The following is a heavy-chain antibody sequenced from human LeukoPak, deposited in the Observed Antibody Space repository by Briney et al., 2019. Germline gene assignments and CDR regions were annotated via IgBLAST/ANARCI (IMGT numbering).Heavy chain of an antibody. CDR3: ARGSDDYKLGNY. CDR2: IYSSEFT. Sequence: SETLSLSCTVSGGSFDNSYCWTWVRQPPGKRPEWIATIYSSEFTYYNPSFGSRVTISADTSKNLFSLRLSSVIAADTAVYYCARGSDDYKLGNYWGQGTLVTVSS. D-gene: IGHD5-24*01. CDR1: GGSFDNSYC. V-gene: IGHV4-39*02. J-gene: IGHJ4*02.